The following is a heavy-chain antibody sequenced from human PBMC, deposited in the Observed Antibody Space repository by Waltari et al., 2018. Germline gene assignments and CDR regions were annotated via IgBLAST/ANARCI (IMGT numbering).Heavy chain of an antibody. CDR1: GSSLTDSA. CDR2: FDPEYGEA. J-gene: IGHJ5*02. V-gene: IGHV1-24*01. D-gene: IGHD2-15*01. Sequence: QVQLVQSGAEVKKPGASVKVSCRVSGSSLTDSALHWVRQRPGKGLEWLGGFDPEYGEAVYAQEFQGRVTMTEDTSKDTAYMELSSLTYEDTAVYYCTRDRVGYCSGGTCYSRWFDPWGQGTLVTVSS. CDR3: TRDRVGYCSGGTCYSRWFDP.